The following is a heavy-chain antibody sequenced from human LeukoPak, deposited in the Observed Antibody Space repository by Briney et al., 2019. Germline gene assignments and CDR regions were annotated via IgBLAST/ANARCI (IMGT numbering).Heavy chain of an antibody. Sequence: GGSLRLSCAASGFTFSNAWMSWVRQAPGKGLEWVSGISGSDGSTNYADSVKGRFTISRENSKNTLYLQINSLRAEDTAVYYCAKDHLPGIVVADRDYWGLGTLVTVSS. D-gene: IGHD6-19*01. CDR2: ISGSDGST. CDR1: GFTFSNAW. J-gene: IGHJ4*02. CDR3: AKDHLPGIVVADRDY. V-gene: IGHV3-23*01.